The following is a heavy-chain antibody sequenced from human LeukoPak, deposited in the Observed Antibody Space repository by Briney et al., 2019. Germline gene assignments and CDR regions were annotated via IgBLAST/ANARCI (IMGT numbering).Heavy chain of an antibody. D-gene: IGHD6-19*01. CDR1: GFTFSSYG. Sequence: GGSLRLSCAASGFTFSSYGMHWVRQAPGKGLEWVAVIWYDGSNKYYADSVKGRFTISRDNSKNTLYLQMNSLRAEDTAVYYCARVFGGGWYGGASELADYWGQGTLVAVSS. V-gene: IGHV3-33*01. CDR2: IWYDGSNK. J-gene: IGHJ4*02. CDR3: ARVFGGGWYGGASELADY.